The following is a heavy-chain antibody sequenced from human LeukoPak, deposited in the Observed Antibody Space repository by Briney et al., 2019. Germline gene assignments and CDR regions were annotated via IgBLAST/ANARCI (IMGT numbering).Heavy chain of an antibody. CDR2: IYHSGST. D-gene: IGHD1-26*01. CDR3: ARAGVGATTRRGGDYFDY. V-gene: IGHV4-4*02. CDR1: GGSISSSNW. Sequence: PSGTLSLTCAVSGGSISSSNWWSRVRQPPGKGLEWIGEIYHSGSTNYNPSLKSRVTISVDKSKNQFSLKLSSVTAADTAVYYCARAGVGATTRRGGDYFDYWGQGTLVTVSS. J-gene: IGHJ4*02.